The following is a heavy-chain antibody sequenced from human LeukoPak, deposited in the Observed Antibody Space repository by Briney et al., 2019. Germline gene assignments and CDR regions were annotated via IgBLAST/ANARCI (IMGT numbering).Heavy chain of an antibody. CDR1: GFTFSSYG. CDR3: AKGPGVRGVMSWFDP. V-gene: IGHV3-23*01. D-gene: IGHD3-10*01. CDR2: ISGSGGST. Sequence: QPGGSLRLSCAASGFTFSSYGMSWVRQAPGKGLEWVSAISGSGGSTYYADSVKGRFTISRDNSKNTLYLQMNSLRAEDTAVYYCAKGPGVRGVMSWFDPWGQGTLVTVSS. J-gene: IGHJ5*02.